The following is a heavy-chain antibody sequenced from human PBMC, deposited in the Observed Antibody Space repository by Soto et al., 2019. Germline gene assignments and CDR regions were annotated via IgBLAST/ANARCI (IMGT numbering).Heavy chain of an antibody. CDR3: ARDLLYDSSGWDMDYYSYYGMDV. J-gene: IGHJ6*02. D-gene: IGHD3-22*01. V-gene: IGHV3-33*01. CDR1: GFTFSSYG. Sequence: QVQLVESGGGVVQPGRSLRLSCAASGFTFSSYGMHWVRQAPGKGLEWVAVIWYDGSNKYYADSVKGRFTISRDNSKNTLYLQMNSLRAEDTAVYYCARDLLYDSSGWDMDYYSYYGMDVWGQGTTVTVSS. CDR2: IWYDGSNK.